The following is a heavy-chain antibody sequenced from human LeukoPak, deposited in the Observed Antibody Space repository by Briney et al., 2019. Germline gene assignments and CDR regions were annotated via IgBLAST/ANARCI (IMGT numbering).Heavy chain of an antibody. Sequence: GGSLRLSCAASGFTFSTFAMIWVRQPPGKGLEWVSSIFPSGGEIHYADSVRGRFTISRDNSKSTLSLQMNSLRAENTAIYYCATYRQVLLPFESWGQGTLVTVSS. CDR1: GFTFSTFA. J-gene: IGHJ4*02. CDR3: ATYRQVLLPFES. V-gene: IGHV3-23*01. D-gene: IGHD2-8*02. CDR2: IFPSGGEI.